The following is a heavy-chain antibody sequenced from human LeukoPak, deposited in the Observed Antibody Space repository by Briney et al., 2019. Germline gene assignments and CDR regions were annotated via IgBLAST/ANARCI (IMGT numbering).Heavy chain of an antibody. CDR1: GFTVSSNY. CDR2: LYSGGDT. Sequence: GGSLRLSCAASGFTVSSNYMSWVRQAPGMGLEWVSVLYSGGDTYYADSVKGRFTISRDNSKNTVYLQMNSLRAGDTAVYYCARDPGADYGDYAFDYWGQGTLVTVSS. CDR3: ARDPGADYGDYAFDY. V-gene: IGHV3-53*01. J-gene: IGHJ4*02. D-gene: IGHD4-17*01.